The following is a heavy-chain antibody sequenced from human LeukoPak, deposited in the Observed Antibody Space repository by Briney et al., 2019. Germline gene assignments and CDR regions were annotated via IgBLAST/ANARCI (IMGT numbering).Heavy chain of an antibody. D-gene: IGHD6-19*01. J-gene: IGHJ1*01. Sequence: PSETLSLTCTVSGGSISSYYWNWIRQPPGKGLEWIGYIYYSGSTNYNPSLKSRVTISVDKSKNQFSLKLTSVTAADTAVYYCARVYSSGWSAGYFQHWGQGTLVTVSS. CDR2: IYYSGST. V-gene: IGHV4-59*12. CDR1: GGSISSYY. CDR3: ARVYSSGWSAGYFQH.